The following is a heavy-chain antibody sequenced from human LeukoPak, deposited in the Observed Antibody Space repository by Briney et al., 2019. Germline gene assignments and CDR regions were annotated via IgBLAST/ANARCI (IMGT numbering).Heavy chain of an antibody. CDR3: TTEGRGGYDF. V-gene: IGHV3-15*01. J-gene: IGHJ4*02. CDR1: GFTFSNAW. CDR2: IKSKTDGETA. Sequence: GGSLRLSCAASGFTFSNAWMSWVRQAPGKGLEWVGRIKSKTDGETADYAAPVKGRFTISRDDSKNTLYLQLHSLKTADTAVYYCTTEGRGGYDFWGQGTLVTVSS. D-gene: IGHD5-24*01.